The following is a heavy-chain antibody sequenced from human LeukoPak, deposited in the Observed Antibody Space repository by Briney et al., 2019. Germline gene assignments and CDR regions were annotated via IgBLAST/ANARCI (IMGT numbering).Heavy chain of an antibody. Sequence: ASVKVSCKAPVYPFTSYYINWVQQAPGQGLEWMGWISAYNGDTNYAQNLQGRVTMTTDTSTGTAYMELRSLRSDDTAVYYCARDGLSYTNPNNWFDPWGQGTLVTVSS. D-gene: IGHD2-2*02. V-gene: IGHV1-18*01. J-gene: IGHJ5*02. CDR1: VYPFTSYY. CDR2: ISAYNGDT. CDR3: ARDGLSYTNPNNWFDP.